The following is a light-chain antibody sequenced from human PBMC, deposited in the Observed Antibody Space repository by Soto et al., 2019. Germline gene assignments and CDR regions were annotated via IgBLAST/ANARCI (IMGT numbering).Light chain of an antibody. CDR2: DAS. J-gene: IGKJ3*01. Sequence: EIVLTQSPATMSLSPGERATLSCRASQSVSSYLAWYQQKPGQAPRLLIYDASDRATGIPARFSGSGSGTNFTITISSLDPEDFAVYYCQQRSNWPLTFGPGTKVAIK. CDR1: QSVSSY. V-gene: IGKV3-11*01. CDR3: QQRSNWPLT.